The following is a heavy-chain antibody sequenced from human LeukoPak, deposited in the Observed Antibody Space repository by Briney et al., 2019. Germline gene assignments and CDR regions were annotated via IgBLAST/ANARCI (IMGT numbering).Heavy chain of an antibody. D-gene: IGHD2-2*01. J-gene: IGHJ4*02. CDR3: ARDRVVVPAAVAGLGY. CDR1: GFTFSSYS. V-gene: IGHV3-21*01. Sequence: GGSLRLSCAASGFTFSSYSMNWVRQAPGMGLEWVSSISSSSSYIYYADSVKGRFTISRDNAKNSLYLQMNSLRAEDTAVYYCARDRVVVPAAVAGLGYWGQGTLVTVSS. CDR2: ISSSSSYI.